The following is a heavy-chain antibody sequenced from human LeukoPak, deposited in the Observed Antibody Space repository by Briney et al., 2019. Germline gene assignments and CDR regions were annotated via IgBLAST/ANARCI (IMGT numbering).Heavy chain of an antibody. V-gene: IGHV3-23*01. CDR1: GFIVSSNY. Sequence: PGGSLSLSCAASGFIVSSNYMNWVRQAPGKGLEGVSVISGSGGSIYYADPVKGRFTISRDNSKNTLYLQRNSLRAEDTAVYYCAMQGVWGSYRYTLDYWGQGTLVIVSP. CDR2: ISGSGGSI. J-gene: IGHJ4*02. CDR3: AMQGVWGSYRYTLDY. D-gene: IGHD3-16*02.